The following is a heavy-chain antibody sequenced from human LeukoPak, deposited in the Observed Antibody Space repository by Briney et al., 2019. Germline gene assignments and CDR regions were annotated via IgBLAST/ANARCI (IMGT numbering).Heavy chain of an antibody. CDR1: GGSISSYY. CDR2: IYYSGST. J-gene: IGHJ4*02. V-gene: IGHV4-59*01. D-gene: IGHD5-18*01. CDR3: ASSPIQLWSPFDY. Sequence: SETLSLTCTVSGGSISSYYWGWIRQPPGKGLEGIGYIYYSGSTNYHPSLKSRVTISVDTSKNQFSLKLSSVTAADPVVYYCASSPIQLWSPFDYWGQGTLVTVSS.